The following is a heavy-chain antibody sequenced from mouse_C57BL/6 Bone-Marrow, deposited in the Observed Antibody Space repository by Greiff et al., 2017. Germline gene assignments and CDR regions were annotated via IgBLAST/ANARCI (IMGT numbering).Heavy chain of an antibody. CDR1: GFSFNTYA. J-gene: IGHJ3*01. CDR2: IRSKSNNYAT. CDR3: VSWLPFAY. Sequence: DVMLVESGGGLVQPKGSSKLSCAASGFSFNTYAMNWVRQAPGKGLEWVARIRSKSNNYATYYADSVKDRFTISRDDSESMLYLQMNNLKTEDTAMYYCVSWLPFAYWGQGTLVTVSA. V-gene: IGHV10-1*01. D-gene: IGHD2-2*01.